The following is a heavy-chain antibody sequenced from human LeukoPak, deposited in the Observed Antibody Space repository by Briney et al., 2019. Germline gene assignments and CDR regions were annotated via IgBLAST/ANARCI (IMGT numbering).Heavy chain of an antibody. D-gene: IGHD6-13*01. V-gene: IGHV7-4-1*02. CDR2: INTNTGNP. Sequence: WMGWINTNTGNPTYAQGFTGRFVFSLDTSVSTAYLQISSLKAEDTAVYYCARAAAGYYFDYWGQGTLVTVSS. CDR3: ARAAAGYYFDY. J-gene: IGHJ4*02.